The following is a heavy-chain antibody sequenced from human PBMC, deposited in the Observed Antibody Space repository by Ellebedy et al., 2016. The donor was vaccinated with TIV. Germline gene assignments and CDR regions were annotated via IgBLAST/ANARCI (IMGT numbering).Heavy chain of an antibody. J-gene: IGHJ4*02. CDR3: AKGSDH. V-gene: IGHV3-23*01. CDR1: GFTFSAYA. Sequence: GESLKISXTASGFTFSAYAMNWVRQAPGKGLEWVSTISTGGDLTFYVDSVKGRFTVSRDNSKNTLYLQMISLRAEDTAVYYCAKGSDHWGQGTLVTVSS. CDR2: ISTGGDLT.